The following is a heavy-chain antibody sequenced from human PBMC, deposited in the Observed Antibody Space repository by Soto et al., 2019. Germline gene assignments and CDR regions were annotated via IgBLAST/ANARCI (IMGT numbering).Heavy chain of an antibody. D-gene: IGHD5-12*01. J-gene: IGHJ4*02. CDR3: ARAGGMATTDF. V-gene: IGHV3-48*03. CDR1: GFTFSSYE. CDR2: ISSSGSTI. Sequence: EVQLVESGGGLVQPGGSLRLSCAASGFTFSSYEMNWVRQAPGKELEWVSYISSSGSTIYYADSVKGRFTISRDNAKNSLYLQMNSLRAEDTAVYYCARAGGMATTDFWGQGTLVTVSS.